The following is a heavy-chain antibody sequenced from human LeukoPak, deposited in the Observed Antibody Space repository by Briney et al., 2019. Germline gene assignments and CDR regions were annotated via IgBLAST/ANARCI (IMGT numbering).Heavy chain of an antibody. CDR2: IYYSGST. D-gene: IGHD6-19*01. V-gene: IGHV4-59*08. CDR1: GGTISSYY. J-gene: IGHJ4*02. CDR3: ARTGGWYILDY. Sequence: PSETLSLTCTVSGGTISSYYWSWIRHPPGKGLEWIGYIYYSGSTNYNPFLKSRVTISVDTSKNQFSLKLSSVTAADTAVYYCARTGGWYILDYWGQGTLVTVSS.